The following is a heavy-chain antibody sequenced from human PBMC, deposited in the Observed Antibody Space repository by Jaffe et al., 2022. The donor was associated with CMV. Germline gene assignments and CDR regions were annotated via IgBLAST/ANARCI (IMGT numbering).Heavy chain of an antibody. CDR1: GGSISSSSYY. CDR3: ATGIAAAGTVDY. V-gene: IGHV4-39*01. J-gene: IGHJ4*02. Sequence: QLQLQESGPGLVKPSETLSLTCTVSGGSISSSSYYWGWIRQPPGKGLEWIGSIYYSGSTYYNPSLKSRVTISVDTSKNQFSLKLSSVTAADTAVYYCATGIAAAGTVDYWGQGTLVTVSS. CDR2: IYYSGST. D-gene: IGHD6-13*01.